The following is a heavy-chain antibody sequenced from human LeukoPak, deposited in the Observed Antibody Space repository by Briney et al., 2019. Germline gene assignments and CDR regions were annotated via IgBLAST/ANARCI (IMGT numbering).Heavy chain of an antibody. J-gene: IGHJ4*02. CDR1: GFTFSSYG. CDR2: ISGSGGST. D-gene: IGHD3-9*01. CDR3: AKVRGSRRYFDWLPVSYFDY. Sequence: GGSLRLSCAASGFTFSSYGMSWVCQAPGKGLEWVSAISGSGGSTYYADSVKGRFTISRDNSKNTLYLQMNSLRAEDTAVYYCAKVRGSRRYFDWLPVSYFDYWGQGTLVTVSS. V-gene: IGHV3-23*01.